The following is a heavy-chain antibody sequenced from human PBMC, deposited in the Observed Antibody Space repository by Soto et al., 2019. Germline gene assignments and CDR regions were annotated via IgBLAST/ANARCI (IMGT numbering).Heavy chain of an antibody. D-gene: IGHD3-22*01. CDR3: TRFRHSRGYYLDY. J-gene: IGHJ4*02. Sequence: EVQLVESGGDLVQPGGSLKLSCAASGFTFSGSAMHWVRQASGKGLEWVGRIRSTANNYATSYAASVKGRFTISRDDSKNTVYLQMNSLKTEDTAVYYCTRFRHSRGYYLDYWGQGTLVTVSS. CDR1: GFTFSGSA. V-gene: IGHV3-73*02. CDR2: IRSTANNYAT.